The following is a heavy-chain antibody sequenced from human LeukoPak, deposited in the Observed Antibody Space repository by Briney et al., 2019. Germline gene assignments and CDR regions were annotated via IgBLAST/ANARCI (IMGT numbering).Heavy chain of an antibody. D-gene: IGHD4/OR15-4a*01. CDR1: GFTFSSYA. J-gene: IGHJ4*02. CDR2: ITGTGDGT. Sequence: PGRSLRLSCAASGFTFSSYAMHWVRQAPGKGLEWVSSITGTGDGTSAADSVKGRFTISRDGSKHTLYLQMNSLRVEDTAVYYCAKAGLVRGGALDSWGQGTLVTVSS. CDR3: AKAGLVRGGALDS. V-gene: IGHV3-23*01.